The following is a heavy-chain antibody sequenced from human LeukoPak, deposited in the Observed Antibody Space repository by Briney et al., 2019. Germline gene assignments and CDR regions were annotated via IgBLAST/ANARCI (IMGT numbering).Heavy chain of an antibody. D-gene: IGHD5-12*01. CDR1: GFPLSSYS. CDR3: ARGLLQWLRD. Sequence: GGPLRLPCGASGFPLSSYSMNWVRHAPGKGLEGVANIKKDGSERYYVDSVKSRFTISRDNTKNSLYLQMNRLRAEDTAVYYCARGLLQWLRDWGQGTLVTVSS. J-gene: IGHJ4*02. CDR2: IKKDGSER. V-gene: IGHV3-7*01.